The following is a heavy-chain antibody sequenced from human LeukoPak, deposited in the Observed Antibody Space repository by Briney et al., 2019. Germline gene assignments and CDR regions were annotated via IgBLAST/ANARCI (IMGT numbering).Heavy chain of an antibody. CDR1: GXTFSNHG. V-gene: IGHV3-33*01. J-gene: IGHJ4*02. Sequence: GGSLRLSCAASGXTFSNHGMHWVPQAPGKGLEWVAFIWYDGSNKYYADSMRGRFTISRDNSKNTRDRQMNGLRAEDTAVYYCARDRANDYCDYWGQGNLVTVSS. D-gene: IGHD3-10*01. CDR2: IWYDGSNK. CDR3: ARDRANDYCDY.